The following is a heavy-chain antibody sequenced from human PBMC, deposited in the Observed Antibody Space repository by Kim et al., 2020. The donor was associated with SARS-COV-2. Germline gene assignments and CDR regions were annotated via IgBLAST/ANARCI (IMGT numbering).Heavy chain of an antibody. V-gene: IGHV3-15*01. J-gene: IGHJ3*02. Sequence: GGSLRLSCAASGFTFSNAWMSWVRQAPGKGLEWVGRIKSRTEGGTTYYAAPVKGRLTISRDDTKNTLYLQMNSLKTEDTAGYDCTTDGDPYYYVSSGLIPPTDALDIWGRRTMVTVSS. D-gene: IGHD3-22*01. CDR3: TTDGDPYYYVSSGLIPPTDALDI. CDR1: GFTFSNAW. CDR2: IKSRTEGGTT.